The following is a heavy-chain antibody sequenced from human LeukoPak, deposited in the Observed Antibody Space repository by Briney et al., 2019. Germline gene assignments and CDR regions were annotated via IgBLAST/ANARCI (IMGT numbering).Heavy chain of an antibody. CDR1: GFTFDDYA. Sequence: PGGSLRLSCAASGFTFDDYAMHWVRQAPGKGLEWVSGISWNSGSIGYADSVKGRFTISRDNAKSSLYLQMNSLRAEDTALYYCAKESPYYYGSGSYYQLYYFDYWGQGTLVTVSS. CDR2: ISWNSGSI. D-gene: IGHD3-10*01. V-gene: IGHV3-9*01. CDR3: AKESPYYYGSGSYYQLYYFDY. J-gene: IGHJ4*02.